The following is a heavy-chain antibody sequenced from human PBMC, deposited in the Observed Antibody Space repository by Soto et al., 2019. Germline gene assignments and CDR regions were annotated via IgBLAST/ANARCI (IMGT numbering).Heavy chain of an antibody. CDR2: INPSGGST. J-gene: IGHJ6*02. D-gene: IGHD3-9*01. CDR3: ARDPKEYYDILPGEINYYGLDV. V-gene: IGHV1-46*01. Sequence: EAPVKVSCKASGGTFTSYYMHWVRQAPGQGLEWMGIINPSGGSTSYAQKFQGRVTMTRDTSTSTVYMELSSLRSEDTAVYYCARDPKEYYDILPGEINYYGLDVWGQGTTVTVSS. CDR1: GGTFTSYY.